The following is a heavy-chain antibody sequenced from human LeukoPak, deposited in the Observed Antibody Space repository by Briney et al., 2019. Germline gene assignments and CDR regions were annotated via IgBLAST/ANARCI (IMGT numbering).Heavy chain of an antibody. J-gene: IGHJ4*02. D-gene: IGHD2-15*01. Sequence: ASVNVSCKAYGYTFTSYGISWVRQAPGQGLEWMGWISAYNGNTNYAQKLQGRVTMTTDTSTSTAYMELRSLRSDDTAVYYCARRKDCSGGSCFYFDYWGQGTLVTVSS. V-gene: IGHV1-18*01. CDR1: GYTFTSYG. CDR3: ARRKDCSGGSCFYFDY. CDR2: ISAYNGNT.